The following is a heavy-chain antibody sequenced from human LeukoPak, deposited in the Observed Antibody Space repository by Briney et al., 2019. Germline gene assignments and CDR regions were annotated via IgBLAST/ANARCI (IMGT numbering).Heavy chain of an antibody. V-gene: IGHV3-66*01. J-gene: IGHJ4*02. CDR3: AKDRSPYYDFWSGYFDY. Sequence: PGGSLRLSCAASGFTVSSNYMSWVRQAPGKGLEWVSVIYSGGGTYYADSVKGRFTISRDNSKNTLYLQMNSLRAEDTAAYYCAKDRSPYYDFWSGYFDYWGQGTLVTVSS. CDR2: IYSGGGT. CDR1: GFTVSSNY. D-gene: IGHD3-3*01.